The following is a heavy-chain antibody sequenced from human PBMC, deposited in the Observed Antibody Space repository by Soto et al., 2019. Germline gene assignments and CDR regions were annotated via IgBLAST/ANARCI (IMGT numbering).Heavy chain of an antibody. CDR3: ARGNIRY. V-gene: IGHV1-8*02. Sequence: AAVKVSCKDPGSNFTTFDIHWVSPATGHGHEWLGWMNPTSGNTGYAQELRGRVTMTRNTSTTTAYLDLTSLTSDVTGVSYCARGNIRYWGQGTLVTVSS. CDR2: MNPTSGNT. J-gene: IGHJ4*02. CDR1: GSNFTTFD.